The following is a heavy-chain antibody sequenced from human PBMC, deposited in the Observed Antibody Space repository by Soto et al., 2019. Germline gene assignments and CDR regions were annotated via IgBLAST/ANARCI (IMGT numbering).Heavy chain of an antibody. D-gene: IGHD1-26*01. CDR3: ARDKTGATVSYFDY. V-gene: IGHV4-34*01. Sequence: PSETLSLTCAVYGGSFSGYYWSWIRQPPGKGLEWIGEINHSGSTNYNPSLKSRVTISVDTSKNQFSLKLSSVTAADTAVYYCARDKTGATVSYFDYWGQGTLVTVS. CDR1: GGSFSGYY. CDR2: INHSGST. J-gene: IGHJ4*02.